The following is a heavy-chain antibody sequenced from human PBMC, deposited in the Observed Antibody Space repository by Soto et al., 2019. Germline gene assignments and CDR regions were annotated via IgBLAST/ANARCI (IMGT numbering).Heavy chain of an antibody. J-gene: IGHJ6*02. V-gene: IGHV1-69*13. CDR2: IIPIFGTA. D-gene: IGHD3-3*01. CDR1: GGTFSSYA. CDR3: ARAHRITIFGVAPNYYYYGMDV. Sequence: SVKVSCKASGGTFSSYAISWLLQAPGQGLEWMGGIIPIFGTANYAQKFQGRVTITADESTSTAYMELSSLRSEDTAVYYCARAHRITIFGVAPNYYYYGMDVWGQGTTVTVSS.